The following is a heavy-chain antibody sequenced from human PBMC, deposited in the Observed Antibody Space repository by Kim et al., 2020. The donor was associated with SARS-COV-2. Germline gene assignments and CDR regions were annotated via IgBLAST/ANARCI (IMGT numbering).Heavy chain of an antibody. CDR2: ISNSGTST. J-gene: IGHJ4*02. Sequence: GGSLRLSCAASGFTFSTYAMTWVRQAPGKGLEWVSTISNSGTSTYYGDSVKGRFTISRDNSKNTLYLQIDSLRAEDTAVYYCAKARGNWGSRHLDYWGPG. CDR3: AKARGNWGSRHLDY. D-gene: IGHD3-16*01. CDR1: GFTFSTYA. V-gene: IGHV3-23*01.